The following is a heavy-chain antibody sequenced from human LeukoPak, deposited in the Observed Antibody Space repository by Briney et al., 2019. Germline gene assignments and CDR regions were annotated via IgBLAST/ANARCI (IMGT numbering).Heavy chain of an antibody. J-gene: IGHJ4*02. CDR3: ARDQYYYDSSGYFYDF. CDR2: IWYDGTNK. Sequence: GGSLRLSCAASGFTFSRHGMHWVRQAPGKRLEWWALIWYDGTNKYYADSVKGRFTISRDNSKNTVYLQMNSVRAEDTAVYYCARDQYYYDSSGYFYDFWGQGTLVTVSS. CDR1: GFTFSRHG. D-gene: IGHD3-22*01. V-gene: IGHV3-33*01.